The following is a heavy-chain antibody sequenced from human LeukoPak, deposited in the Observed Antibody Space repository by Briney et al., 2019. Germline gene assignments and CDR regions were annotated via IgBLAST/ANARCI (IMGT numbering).Heavy chain of an antibody. J-gene: IGHJ4*02. V-gene: IGHV3-9*01. CDR2: ISWNSGSI. CDR1: GFTLDDYA. D-gene: IGHD1-1*01. CDR3: AKDHTTAPTGDFDY. Sequence: GGSLRLSCAASGFTLDDYAMHGVRQAAGKGLEGVSGISWNSGSIVYADSVKGRFTISRDNAKNSLYLQMNSLRAEDTALYYCAKDHTTAPTGDFDYWGQGTLVTVSP.